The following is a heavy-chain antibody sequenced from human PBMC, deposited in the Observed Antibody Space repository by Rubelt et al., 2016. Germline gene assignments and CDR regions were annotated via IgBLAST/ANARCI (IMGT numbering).Heavy chain of an antibody. CDR2: ISSSSSYI. D-gene: IGHD6-13*01. CDR3: AREGNIAAALS. V-gene: IGHV3-21*01. J-gene: IGHJ4*02. Sequence: VSSISSSSSYIYYADSVKGRFTISRDNAKNSLYLQMNSLRAEDTAVYYCAREGNIAAALSWGQGTLVTVSS.